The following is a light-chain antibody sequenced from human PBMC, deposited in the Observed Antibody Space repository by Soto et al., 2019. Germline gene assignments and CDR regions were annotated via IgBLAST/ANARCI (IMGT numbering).Light chain of an antibody. J-gene: IGKJ1*01. CDR1: QNIANDY. V-gene: IGKV3-20*01. CDR2: DAS. CDR3: QQYGSSPWT. Sequence: EVALTQSPGTLSLSPGARATLSCRASQNIANDYLTWYQQKPGQAPRVLIYDASTRATGIPDRFSGSGSGTDFTLTLSRLEPEDFAMYYCQQYGSSPWTFGQGTKVEI.